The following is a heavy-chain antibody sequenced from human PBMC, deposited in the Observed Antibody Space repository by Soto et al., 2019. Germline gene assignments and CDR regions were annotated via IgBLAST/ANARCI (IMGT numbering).Heavy chain of an antibody. D-gene: IGHD3-3*01. V-gene: IGHV4-34*01. Sequence: QVQLQQWGAGLLKPSETLSLTCAVYGGSFSGYYWSWIRQPPGKGLEWIGEINHSGSTNYNPSLKSRVTISVDTSKNQFSLKLSSVTAADTAVYYCARVRYYDFWSRAGYFDLWGRGTLVTGSS. CDR1: GGSFSGYY. J-gene: IGHJ2*01. CDR2: INHSGST. CDR3: ARVRYYDFWSRAGYFDL.